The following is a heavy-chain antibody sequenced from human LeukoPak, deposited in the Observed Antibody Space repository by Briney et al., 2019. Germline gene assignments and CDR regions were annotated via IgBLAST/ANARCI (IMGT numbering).Heavy chain of an antibody. CDR2: IYTSGST. Sequence: SETLSLTCTVSGGSISSYYWSWIRQPAGKGLEWIGRIYTSGSTNYNPSLKSRVTMSVDTSKNQFSLKLSSVTAADTAVYYCARDMEDCSSTSCSTYYYYMDVWGKGTTVTVSS. CDR3: ARDMEDCSSTSCSTYYYYMDV. V-gene: IGHV4-4*07. CDR1: GGSISSYY. D-gene: IGHD2-2*02. J-gene: IGHJ6*03.